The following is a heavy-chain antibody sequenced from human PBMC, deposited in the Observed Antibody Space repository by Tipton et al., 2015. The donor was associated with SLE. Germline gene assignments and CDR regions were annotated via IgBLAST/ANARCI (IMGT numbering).Heavy chain of an antibody. CDR2: IYYSGST. D-gene: IGHD2-15*01. V-gene: IGHV4-39*07. J-gene: IGHJ3*02. Sequence: LRLSCTVSGGSISSGSYYWSWIRQPPGKGLEWIGSIYYSGSTYYNPSLKSRVTISVDTPKNQFSLKLSSVTAADTAVYYCARDTRAFDIWGQGTMATVSS. CDR1: GGSISSGSYY. CDR3: ARDTRAFDI.